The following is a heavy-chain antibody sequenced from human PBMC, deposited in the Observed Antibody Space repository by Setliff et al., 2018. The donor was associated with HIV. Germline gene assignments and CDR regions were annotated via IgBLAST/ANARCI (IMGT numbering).Heavy chain of an antibody. J-gene: IGHJ1*01. Sequence: PGESLKISCAASRFSFNSYSMNWVRQAPGKGLEWVSSISGSGISTYYADSVKGRFTISRDNSKNTLYLQMNSLRAEDTAVYYCAGESSIAVAEYFQHWGQGTLVTVS. D-gene: IGHD6-19*01. V-gene: IGHV3-23*01. CDR3: AGESSIAVAEYFQH. CDR1: RFSFNSYS. CDR2: ISGSGIST.